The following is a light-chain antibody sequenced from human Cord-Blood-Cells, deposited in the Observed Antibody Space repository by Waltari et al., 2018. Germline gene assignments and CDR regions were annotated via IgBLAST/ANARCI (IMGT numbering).Light chain of an antibody. J-gene: IGKJ1*01. CDR2: KAS. Sequence: DIQMTQSPSTLSASVGDRVTITCRASQSISSWLAWYQQRPGKAPKLLIYKASSIESGVPSRFNGSGACTEFTLTISSLQPDDFATYYCQQYNSYSWTFGQGTKVEIK. CDR1: QSISSW. CDR3: QQYNSYSWT. V-gene: IGKV1-5*03.